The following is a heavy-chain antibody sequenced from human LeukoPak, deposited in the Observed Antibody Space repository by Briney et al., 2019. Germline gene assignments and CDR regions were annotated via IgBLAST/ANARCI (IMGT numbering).Heavy chain of an antibody. CDR1: GFTFSSYA. Sequence: GGSLRLSCAASGFTFSSYAMHWVRRAPGKGLEWVSVIYSGGSTYYADSVKGRFTISRDNSKNTLYLQMNSLRAEDTAVYYCARDRVAVAGTNYYYYGMDVWGQGTTVTVSS. V-gene: IGHV3-66*01. D-gene: IGHD6-19*01. CDR3: ARDRVAVAGTNYYYYGMDV. CDR2: IYSGGST. J-gene: IGHJ6*02.